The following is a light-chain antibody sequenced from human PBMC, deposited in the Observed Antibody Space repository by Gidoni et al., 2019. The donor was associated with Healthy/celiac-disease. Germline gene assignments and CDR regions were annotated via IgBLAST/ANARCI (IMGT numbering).Light chain of an antibody. CDR1: QSVSSSY. CDR3: QQYGSSPPLT. Sequence: VLSQSPGTLSFSPGGRATLSCRASQSVSSSYLAWYQQKPGQAPRLLIYGASSRATGIPDRFSGSGSGTDFTLTISRLEPEDFAVYYCQQYGSSPPLTFGGGTKVEIK. J-gene: IGKJ4*01. V-gene: IGKV3-20*01. CDR2: GAS.